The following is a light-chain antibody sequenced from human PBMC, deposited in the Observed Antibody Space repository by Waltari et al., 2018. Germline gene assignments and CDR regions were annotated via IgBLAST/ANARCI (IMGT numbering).Light chain of an antibody. CDR3: LQYSSSPLT. CDR2: KAS. J-gene: IGKJ4*01. V-gene: IGKV1-12*01. Sequence: DIQMTQSPFSLSASVGDTVTITCRASQSLSSWLDWYQQKPGKAPTLLIYKASSLYSGVPSRFSGSGAGTEFTLTITSLRPEDLATYYCLQYSSSPLTFGGGTKVEIK. CDR1: QSLSSW.